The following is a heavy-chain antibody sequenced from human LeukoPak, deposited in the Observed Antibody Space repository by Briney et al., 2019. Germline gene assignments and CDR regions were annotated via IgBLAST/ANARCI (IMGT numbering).Heavy chain of an antibody. J-gene: IGHJ4*02. D-gene: IGHD2-21*01. CDR3: ARRDCRHGDCYPYYFDY. CDR1: GDSITTYY. CDR2: IYRSGST. Sequence: SETLSLTCTVSGDSITTYYRSCIWQPPGGGLEWIGFIYRSGSTYYNPSLTSRVTISEDVSKNQFSLRLSSVTAADTAVYYCARRDCRHGDCYPYYFDYWGQGALVTVSS. V-gene: IGHV4-59*12.